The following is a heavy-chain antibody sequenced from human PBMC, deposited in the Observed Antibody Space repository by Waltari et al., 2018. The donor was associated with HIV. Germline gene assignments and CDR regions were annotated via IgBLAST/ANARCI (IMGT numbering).Heavy chain of an antibody. CDR2: MKQDGGEK. D-gene: IGHD2-2*01. CDR1: GFTFSSYW. Sequence: EVQLVESGGGLVQPGGSLRLSCAASGFTFSSYWMSWVRQAPGKGLEWVANMKQDGGEKYYVDSVKGRFAISRDNAQNSLYLQMNNLRAEDTAVYFCATSRTFDYWGQGTLVTVSS. V-gene: IGHV3-7*01. CDR3: ATSRTFDY. J-gene: IGHJ4*02.